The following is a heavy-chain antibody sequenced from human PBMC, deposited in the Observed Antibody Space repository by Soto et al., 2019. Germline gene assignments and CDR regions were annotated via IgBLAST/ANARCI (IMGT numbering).Heavy chain of an antibody. V-gene: IGHV3-30*04. CDR2: ISFDGSSK. Sequence: QMQLVESGGGAVQPGRSLRLSCAASGFTFSYYPMHWVRQAPGKGLEWVAVISFDGSSKYYADSVKGRFTISRDNSKNTLSLQMDSIRGEDTAVYYCASVPGDMVAIPYIYPLCGREPLSDVDVWGQGATCTFSS. CDR3: ASVPGDMVAIPYIYPLCGREPLSDVDV. D-gene: IGHD5-12*01. CDR1: GFTFSYYP. J-gene: IGHJ6*02.